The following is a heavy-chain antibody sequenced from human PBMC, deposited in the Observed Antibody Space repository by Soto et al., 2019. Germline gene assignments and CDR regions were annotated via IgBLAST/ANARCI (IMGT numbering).Heavy chain of an antibody. J-gene: IGHJ6*02. CDR2: ISYDGSNK. V-gene: IGHV3-30-3*01. CDR3: ARGSTYYYYGMDV. D-gene: IGHD1-26*01. Sequence: GGSLRLSCAASGFTFSSYAMHWVRQAPGKGLEWVAVISYDGSNKYYANSVKGRFTISRDNSKNTLYLQMNSLRAEDTAVYYCARGSTYYYYGMDVWGQGTTVTVSS. CDR1: GFTFSSYA.